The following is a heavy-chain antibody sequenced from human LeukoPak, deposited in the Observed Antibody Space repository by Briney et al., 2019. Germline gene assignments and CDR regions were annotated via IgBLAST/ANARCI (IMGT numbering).Heavy chain of an antibody. J-gene: IGHJ6*02. CDR2: IFYSGSA. CDR1: GVSISNYH. CDR3: ARDRGFCSGDSCYTRMDV. V-gene: IGHV4-59*12. Sequence: SETLSLTCTVSGVSISNYHWTWIRQPPGKGLEWIGYIFYSGSASGSAKYDPSLKSRVTISLDTSKNQFSLKLNSVTAADTAVYYCARDRGFCSGDSCYTRMDVWGQGTTVTVSS. D-gene: IGHD2-15*01.